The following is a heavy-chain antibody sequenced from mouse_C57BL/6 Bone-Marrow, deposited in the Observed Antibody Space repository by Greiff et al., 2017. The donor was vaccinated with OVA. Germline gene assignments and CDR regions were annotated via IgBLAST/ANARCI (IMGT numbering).Heavy chain of an antibody. Sequence: QVQLQQPGAELVKPGASVKMSCKASGYTFTSYWITWVKQRPGQGLEWIGDIYPGSGSTNYNEKFKSKATLTVDTSSSTAYMQLSSLTSEDSAVYYCASEGAHYYGSSSWFAYWGQGTLVTVSA. CDR1: GYTFTSYW. CDR2: IYPGSGST. J-gene: IGHJ3*01. CDR3: ASEGAHYYGSSSWFAY. V-gene: IGHV1-55*01. D-gene: IGHD1-1*01.